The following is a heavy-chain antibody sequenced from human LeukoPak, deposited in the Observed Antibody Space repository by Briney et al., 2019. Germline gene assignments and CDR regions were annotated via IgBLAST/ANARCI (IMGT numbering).Heavy chain of an antibody. J-gene: IGHJ4*02. D-gene: IGHD2-21*01. CDR1: DDSISSNDYY. V-gene: IGHV4-39*01. CDR3: ARRCAGGDCYGAFDY. Sequence: SEPLSLTSTVSDDSISSNDYYWGWIRQPPGKGLEWIGSISYSGSTYYKPSLKSRVTISVDTSKNQFSLKLSSVTAADTAVYYCARRCAGGDCYGAFDYWGQGTLVTVSS. CDR2: ISYSGST.